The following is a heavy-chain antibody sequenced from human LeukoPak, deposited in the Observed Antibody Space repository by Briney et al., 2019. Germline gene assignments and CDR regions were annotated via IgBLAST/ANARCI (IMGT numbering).Heavy chain of an antibody. V-gene: IGHV3-23*01. CDR3: ARDHRAGGYCSSTSCYGTNWFDP. CDR2: ISDSGGST. CDR1: GITLGNYG. D-gene: IGHD2-2*01. J-gene: IGHJ5*02. Sequence: GGSLRLSCAVSGITLGNYGMSWVRQPPGKGLEWVAGISDSGGSTNYADSVKGRFTISRDNAKNSLYLQMNSLRAEDTAVYYCARDHRAGGYCSSTSCYGTNWFDPWGQGTLVTVSS.